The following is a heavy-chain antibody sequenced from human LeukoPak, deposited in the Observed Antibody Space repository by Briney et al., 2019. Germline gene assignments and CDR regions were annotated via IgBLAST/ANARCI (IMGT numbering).Heavy chain of an antibody. CDR2: FDPEDGET. D-gene: IGHD1-26*01. Sequence: ASVKVCCKVSGYTLTELSMHWVRQAPGKGLEWMGGFDPEDGETIYAQKFQGRVTMTEDTSTDTAYMELSSLRSEDTAVYYCATDLVVSGSYCYWGQGTLVTVSS. V-gene: IGHV1-24*01. CDR3: ATDLVVSGSYCY. J-gene: IGHJ4*02. CDR1: GYTLTELS.